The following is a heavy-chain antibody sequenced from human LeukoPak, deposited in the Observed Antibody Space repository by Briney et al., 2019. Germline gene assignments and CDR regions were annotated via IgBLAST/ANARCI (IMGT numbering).Heavy chain of an antibody. V-gene: IGHV1-24*01. CDR3: ATVSSLTTVVTGHDNWFDP. J-gene: IGHJ5*02. CDR2: FDPEDGET. D-gene: IGHD4-23*01. Sequence: ASVKVSCKVSGYTLTELSMRWVRQAPGKGLEWMGGFDPEDGETIYAQKFQGRVTMTEDTSTDTAYIELSSVRSEDTAVYYCATVSSLTTVVTGHDNWFDPWGQGTLVTVSS. CDR1: GYTLTELS.